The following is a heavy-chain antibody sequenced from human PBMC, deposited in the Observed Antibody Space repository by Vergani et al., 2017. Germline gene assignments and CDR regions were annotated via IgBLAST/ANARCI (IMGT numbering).Heavy chain of an antibody. CDR3: ARDLRLIYNRVDP. D-gene: IGHD1-14*01. V-gene: IGHV3-33*01. CDR2: TWYDGNNK. J-gene: IGHJ5*02. Sequence: QVQLVESGGGVVQPGRSLRLSCAASGVTFNQYGMHWVRQAPGKGLEWVAVTWYDGNNKQYADSVKGRFTISRDNSKSTMYLQMNSLRDEDTGVYYCARDLRLIYNRVDPWGQGTLVTVSS. CDR1: GVTFNQYG.